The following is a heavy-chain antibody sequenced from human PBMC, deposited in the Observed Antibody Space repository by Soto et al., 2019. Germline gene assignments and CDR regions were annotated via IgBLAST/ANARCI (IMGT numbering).Heavy chain of an antibody. D-gene: IGHD3-22*01. V-gene: IGHV4-59*01. Sequence: QVQLQESGPGLVKPSETLSLTCTISGGSINSYYWSWIRQPPGKRLEWLGYISYTGTTNYYPSLSSRVTISKDTSKNQFSLKLSSVTAADTAVYFCARSYDSSPGGLDVWGQGTTVTVSS. J-gene: IGHJ6*02. CDR2: ISYTGTT. CDR1: GGSINSYY. CDR3: ARSYDSSPGGLDV.